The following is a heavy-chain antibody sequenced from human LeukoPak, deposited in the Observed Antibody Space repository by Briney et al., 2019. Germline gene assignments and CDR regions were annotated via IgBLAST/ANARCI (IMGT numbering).Heavy chain of an antibody. CDR1: GGSFSGYY. Sequence: SETLSLTCAVYGGSFSGYYWSWIRQPPGKGLEWIGEITHSGSTNYNPSLKSRVTISVDTSKNQFSLKLSSVTAADTAVYYCARTGADIVVVVAATGWFDPWGQGTLVTVSS. D-gene: IGHD2-15*01. CDR2: ITHSGST. J-gene: IGHJ5*02. CDR3: ARTGADIVVVVAATGWFDP. V-gene: IGHV4-34*01.